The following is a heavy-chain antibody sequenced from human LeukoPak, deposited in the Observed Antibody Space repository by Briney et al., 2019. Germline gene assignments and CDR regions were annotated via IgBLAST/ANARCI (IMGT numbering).Heavy chain of an antibody. V-gene: IGHV3-23*01. D-gene: IGHD6-19*01. CDR3: AKASGGWDYFDY. J-gene: IGHJ4*02. CDR2: ISGSGGST. CDR1: GFTFSSYA. Sequence: GGSLRLSCAASGFTFSSYAMSWVCQAPGKGLEWVSAISGSGGSTYYADSVKGRFTISRDNSKNTLYLQMNSLRAEDTAVYYCAKASGGWDYFDYWGQGTLVTVSS.